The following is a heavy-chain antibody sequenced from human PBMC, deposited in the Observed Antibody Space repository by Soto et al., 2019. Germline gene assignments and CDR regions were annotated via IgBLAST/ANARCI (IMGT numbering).Heavy chain of an antibody. CDR2: IGTGGDT. CDR3: ARDSWLVVSGFDP. CDR1: VFTFSSYV. V-gene: IGHV3-13*01. J-gene: IGHJ5*02. Sequence: HPGGSLRLSCAASVFTFSSYVLHWVRRAPGKGPEWVSAIGTGGDTYYADSVMGRFTISRDNAKKSLYLQMNSLIAEDMAVYYCARDSWLVVSGFDPWGQGTLVTVSS. D-gene: IGHD6-19*01.